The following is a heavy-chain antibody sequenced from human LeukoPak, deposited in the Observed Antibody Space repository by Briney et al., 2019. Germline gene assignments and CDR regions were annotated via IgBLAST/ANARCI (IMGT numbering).Heavy chain of an antibody. Sequence: SETLSLTCTVSGGSISSSSYYWGWIRQPPGKGLEWIGSIYYSGSTYYNPSLKSQVTISVDTSKNQFSLKLSSVTAADTAVYYCARRFSYGYGIDYWGQGTLVTVSS. V-gene: IGHV4-39*01. J-gene: IGHJ4*02. CDR3: ARRFSYGYGIDY. CDR1: GGSISSSSYY. D-gene: IGHD5-18*01. CDR2: IYYSGST.